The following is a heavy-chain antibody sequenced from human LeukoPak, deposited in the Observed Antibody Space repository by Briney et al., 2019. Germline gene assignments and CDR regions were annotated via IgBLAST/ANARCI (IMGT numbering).Heavy chain of an antibody. CDR3: ARRTARFGEWYFDY. J-gene: IGHJ4*02. CDR1: GGSLSSSSYY. Sequence: SETLSLTCTVSGGSLSSSSYYWGWIRQPPGKGLEWIGSIYDSGSTYYNPSLKSRVTISVDTSKNQFSLKLSSVTAADTAVYYCARRTARFGEWYFDYWGQGTLVTVSS. D-gene: IGHD3-10*01. CDR2: IYDSGST. V-gene: IGHV4-39*01.